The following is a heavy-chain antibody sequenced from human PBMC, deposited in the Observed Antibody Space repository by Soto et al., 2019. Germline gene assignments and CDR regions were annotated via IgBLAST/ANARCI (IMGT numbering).Heavy chain of an antibody. D-gene: IGHD5-12*01. CDR3: AREGSYSAYNFAHGIQLWSFDF. V-gene: IGHV4-4*07. CDR1: GGSINTFY. J-gene: IGHJ4*02. CDR2: IFSSGST. Sequence: LSLTCTVSGGSINTFYWSWVRQPAGKGLEWIGRIFSSGSTSFNPPLESRVAMSVDTSKNHFSLNLSSVTAADMAVYYCAREGSYSAYNFAHGIQLWSFDFWGQGALVTVSS.